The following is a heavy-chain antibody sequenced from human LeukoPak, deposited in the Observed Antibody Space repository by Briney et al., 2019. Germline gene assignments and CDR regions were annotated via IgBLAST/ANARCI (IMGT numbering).Heavy chain of an antibody. CDR1: GGSISNYY. CDR3: TRSQGELTVRTHIDY. J-gene: IGHJ4*02. V-gene: IGHV4-59*01. CDR2: IFYTGTT. Sequence: SETLSLTCTVSGGSISNYYWSWIRQPPGKGLEWIGYIFYTGTTRYNPSLSGRVTLSVDTPKNEFSLTLSSMTAADTAVYFCTRSQGELTVRTHIDYWGQGTLVTVSS. D-gene: IGHD1-26*01.